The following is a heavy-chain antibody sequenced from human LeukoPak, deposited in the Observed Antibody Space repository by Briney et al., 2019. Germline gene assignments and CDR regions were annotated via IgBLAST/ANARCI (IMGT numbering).Heavy chain of an antibody. V-gene: IGHV4-59*01. Sequence: SSETLSLTCTVSGGSISSYYWSWIRLPPGKGLEWIGYLSKSGNTNCSPSLKSRVTIFGDTSKNQFFLKLSSVTAADTAVYYCARARYVNSFYAFDIWGQGTLVTVSS. CDR1: GGSISSYY. J-gene: IGHJ3*02. CDR3: ARARYVNSFYAFDI. CDR2: LSKSGNT. D-gene: IGHD3-9*01.